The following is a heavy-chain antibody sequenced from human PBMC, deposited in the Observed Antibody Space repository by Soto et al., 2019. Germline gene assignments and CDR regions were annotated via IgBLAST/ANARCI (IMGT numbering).Heavy chain of an antibody. D-gene: IGHD3-22*01. CDR3: AREIYDDYDSSGFDH. CDR1: GFTFSSYA. V-gene: IGHV3-23*01. J-gene: IGHJ4*02. Sequence: GGSLRLSCAASGFTFSSYAMNWVRQAPGKGLEWVSVISGSGGSTYYADSVKGRFTISRDNSKNMLYLQMNSLRAEDTAVYYCAREIYDDYDSSGFDHWGQGTLVTVSS. CDR2: ISGSGGST.